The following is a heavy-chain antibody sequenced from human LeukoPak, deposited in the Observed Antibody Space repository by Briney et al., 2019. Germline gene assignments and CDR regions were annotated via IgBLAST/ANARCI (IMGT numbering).Heavy chain of an antibody. D-gene: IGHD4-17*01. CDR1: GYIFTNYY. J-gene: IGHJ3*02. V-gene: IGHV1-46*01. CDR2: LNPSGGTT. CDR3: ARGGHIRTTVTSDAFDI. Sequence: ASVKVSCKASGYIFTNYYIHWVRQAPGQGLEWMGLLNPSGGTTRYAQKSQGRVSMTRDMSTSTVYMELSSLRSEDTAVYYCARGGHIRTTVTSDAFDIWGQGTMVTVSS.